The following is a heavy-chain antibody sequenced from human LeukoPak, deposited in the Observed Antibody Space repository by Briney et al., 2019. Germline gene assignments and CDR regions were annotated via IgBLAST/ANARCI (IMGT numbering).Heavy chain of an antibody. J-gene: IGHJ3*02. V-gene: IGHV3-23*01. D-gene: IGHD3-10*01. CDR2: IGGDSATT. CDR1: GFTFSSYA. CDR3: AKAKYHSSGGDAFDI. Sequence: PGGSLRLSCIASGFTFSSYAMNWVRQAPGKGLEWVSVIGGDSATTSNADSVKGRFTISRDNSKNTLFLEMNSLRVEDTAVYYCAKAKYHSSGGDAFDIWGQGTMVTVSS.